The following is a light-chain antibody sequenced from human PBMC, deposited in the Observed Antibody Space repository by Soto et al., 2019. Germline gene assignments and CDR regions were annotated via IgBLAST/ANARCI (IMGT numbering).Light chain of an antibody. CDR2: GAS. Sequence: EIVLTQSPGTLSLSPGERATLSCRASQSVSSSYLAWYQQKPGQAPRLLIYGASSRATGIPDRFSGTESGSGFTLTISRLEPEDFAVYYCQQYGSSPLYTFGQGTKLEIK. CDR1: QSVSSSY. V-gene: IGKV3-20*01. CDR3: QQYGSSPLYT. J-gene: IGKJ2*01.